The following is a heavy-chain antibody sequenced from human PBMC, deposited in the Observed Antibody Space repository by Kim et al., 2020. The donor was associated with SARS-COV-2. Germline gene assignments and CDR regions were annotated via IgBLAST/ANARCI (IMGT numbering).Heavy chain of an antibody. CDR3: AKGGVKATIAGVLDY. J-gene: IGHJ4*02. D-gene: IGHD5-12*01. CDR1: GFTFSSYA. CDR2: ISGSGGST. Sequence: GGSLRLSCAASGFTFSSYAMSWVRQAPGKGLEWVSAISGSGGSTYYADSVKGRFTISRDNSKNTLYLQMNSLRAEDTAVYYCAKGGVKATIAGVLDYWGQGTLVTVSS. V-gene: IGHV3-23*01.